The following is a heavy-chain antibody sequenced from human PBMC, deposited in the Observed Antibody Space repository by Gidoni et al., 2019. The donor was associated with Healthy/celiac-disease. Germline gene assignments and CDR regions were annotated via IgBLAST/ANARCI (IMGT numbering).Heavy chain of an antibody. CDR3: AKEGVDSSGSADAFDI. CDR1: GFTFSSYA. J-gene: IGHJ3*02. D-gene: IGHD3-22*01. Sequence: EVQLLESGGGLVQPGGSLRLSCAASGFTFSSYAMSWVRQAPGKGLEWVSAISGSGGSTYYADSVKGRFTISRDNSKNTLYLQMNSLRAEDTAVYYCAKEGVDSSGSADAFDIWGQGTMVTVSS. CDR2: ISGSGGST. V-gene: IGHV3-23*01.